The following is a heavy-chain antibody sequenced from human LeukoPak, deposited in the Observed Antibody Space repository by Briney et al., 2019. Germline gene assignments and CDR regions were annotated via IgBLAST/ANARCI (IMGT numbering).Heavy chain of an antibody. CDR2: ISYDGSNK. Sequence: GGSLRLSCAASGFSFNNYGMHWVRQAPGKGLEWVAIISYDGSNKYYADSVKGRFTISRDSSKNTLYLQMNSLRADDTAVYYYAKDQGFDPWGQGTLVTVSS. J-gene: IGHJ5*02. CDR3: AKDQGFDP. CDR1: GFSFNNYG. V-gene: IGHV3-30*18.